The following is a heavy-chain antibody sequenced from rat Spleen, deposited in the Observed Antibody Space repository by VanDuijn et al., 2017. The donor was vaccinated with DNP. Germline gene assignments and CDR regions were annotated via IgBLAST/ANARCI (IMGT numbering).Heavy chain of an antibody. D-gene: IGHD4-3*01. CDR3: TTSGLRGTGAMEA. Sequence: VQVVESGGGLVQPKESLKISCAASGFTFSTAAIYWVRQAPGKGLEWVARIRSGSSNYASDYADSVKGRFTISRDDSKGMVYLQMDNLKTEDTAMYFCTTSGLRGTGAMEAWGQGTSVTVSS. CDR2: IRSGSSNYAS. CDR1: GFTFSTAA. V-gene: IGHV10-5*01. J-gene: IGHJ4*01.